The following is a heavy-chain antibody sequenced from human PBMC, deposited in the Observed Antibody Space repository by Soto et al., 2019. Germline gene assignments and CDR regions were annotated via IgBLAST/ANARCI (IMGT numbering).Heavy chain of an antibody. D-gene: IGHD3-10*01. CDR3: AIDSAASSTSYSFDY. CDR1: GYKFINQY. CDR2: INPNGGGT. J-gene: IGHJ4*02. Sequence: QVQLVQSGAEVKKLGASEKVSCKASGYKFINQYIHWVRQAPGVGLEWMGMINPNGGGTEYAQKFKGIVTMTADTYASTVHMALSSLRSEDTAVYFRAIDSAASSTSYSFDYWGQGTLVTVSS. V-gene: IGHV1-46*01.